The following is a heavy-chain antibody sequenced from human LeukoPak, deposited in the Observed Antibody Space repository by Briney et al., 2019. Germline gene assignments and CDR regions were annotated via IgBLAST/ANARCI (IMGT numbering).Heavy chain of an antibody. V-gene: IGHV4-59*08. CDR1: GGSISSYY. J-gene: IGHJ6*03. CDR3: ASISSGTTWDYYYYYYMDV. CDR2: IYYSGST. D-gene: IGHD1-14*01. Sequence: SETLSLTCSVSGGSISSYYWNWIRQPPGKGLEWIGYIYYSGSTNYNPSLKSRVTISVDTSKNQFSLKLSSVTAADTAVYYCASISSGTTWDYYYYYYMDVWGKGTTVTVSS.